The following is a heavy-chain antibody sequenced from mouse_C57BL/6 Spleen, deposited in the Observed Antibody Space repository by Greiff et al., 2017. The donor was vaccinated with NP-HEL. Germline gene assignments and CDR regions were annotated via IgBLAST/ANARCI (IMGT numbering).Heavy chain of an antibody. CDR3: TRKEGDYDYFDY. CDR1: GYTFTDYE. V-gene: IGHV1-15*01. Sequence: QVQLQQSGAELVRPGASVTLSCKASGYTFTDYEMHWVKQTPVHGLEWIGAIDPETGGTAYNQKFKGKAILTADKSSSTAYMELRSLTSEDSAVYYCTRKEGDYDYFDYWGQGTTLTVSS. J-gene: IGHJ2*01. D-gene: IGHD2-4*01. CDR2: IDPETGGT.